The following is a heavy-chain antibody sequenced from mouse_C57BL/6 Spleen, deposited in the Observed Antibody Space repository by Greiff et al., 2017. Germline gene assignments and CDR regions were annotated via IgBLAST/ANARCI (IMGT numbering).Heavy chain of an antibody. V-gene: IGHV1-61*01. CDR2: IYPSDSET. CDR3: ARGWDGGFAY. D-gene: IGHD4-1*01. Sequence: QVQLQQPGAELVRPGSSVKLSCKASGYTFTSYWMDWVKQRPGQGLEWIGNIYPSDSETHYNQKFKDKATLTVDKSSSTAYMQLSSLTSEDSAVYYCARGWDGGFAYWGQGTLVTVSA. CDR1: GYTFTSYW. J-gene: IGHJ3*01.